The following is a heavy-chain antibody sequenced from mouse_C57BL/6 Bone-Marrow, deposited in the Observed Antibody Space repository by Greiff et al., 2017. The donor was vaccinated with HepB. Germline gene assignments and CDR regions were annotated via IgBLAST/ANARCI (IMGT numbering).Heavy chain of an antibody. V-gene: IGHV1-22*01. J-gene: IGHJ3*01. CDR3: ARTGYYGSSWFAY. Sequence: EVQLQQSGPELVKPGASVKMSCKASGYTFTDYNMHWVKQSHGKSLEWIGYINPNNGGTSYNQKFKGKATLTVNKSSSTAYMELRSLTSEDSAVYYWARTGYYGSSWFAYWGQGTLVTVSA. CDR2: INPNNGGT. D-gene: IGHD1-1*01. CDR1: GYTFTDYN.